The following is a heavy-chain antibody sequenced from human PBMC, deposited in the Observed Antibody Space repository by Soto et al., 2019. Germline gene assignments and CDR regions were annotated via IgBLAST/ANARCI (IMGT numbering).Heavy chain of an antibody. CDR2: ISSSGSTI. D-gene: IGHD3-3*01. CDR1: GFTFSSYE. V-gene: IGHV3-48*03. CDR3: ASQILYDFWSGYHYYGMDV. Sequence: GGSLRLSCAASGFTFSSYEMNWVRQSPGKGLEWVSYISSSGSTIYYADSVKGRFTISRDNAKNSLYLQMNSLRAEDTAVYYCASQILYDFWSGYHYYGMDVWGQGTTVTVSS. J-gene: IGHJ6*02.